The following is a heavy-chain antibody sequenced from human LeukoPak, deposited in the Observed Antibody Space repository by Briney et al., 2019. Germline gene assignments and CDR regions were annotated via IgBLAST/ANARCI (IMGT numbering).Heavy chain of an antibody. J-gene: IGHJ4*02. CDR1: GGSIRDFY. D-gene: IGHD7-27*01. CDR3: ARNSGDY. CDR2: IYSSGNT. Sequence: SETLSLTCSVSGGSIRDFYWSWIRQPAGKGLEWIGRIYSSGNTNYNPSLKSRVSMSLDASKNQLSLKLNSVTAADTAVYYCARNSGDYWGQGTLVTVSS. V-gene: IGHV4-4*07.